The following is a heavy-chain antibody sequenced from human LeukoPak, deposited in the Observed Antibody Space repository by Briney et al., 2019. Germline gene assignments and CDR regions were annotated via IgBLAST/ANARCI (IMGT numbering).Heavy chain of an antibody. D-gene: IGHD3-22*01. Sequence: PSETLSLTCTVSGGSISSYYWSWIRQPPGKGLEWIGYIYYSGSTNYNPSLKSRVTISVDTSKNQFSLKLGSVTAADTAVYYCARDPRPRDYDSSEDYYYMDVWGKGTTVTVPS. J-gene: IGHJ6*03. CDR2: IYYSGST. V-gene: IGHV4-59*01. CDR1: GGSISSYY. CDR3: ARDPRPRDYDSSEDYYYMDV.